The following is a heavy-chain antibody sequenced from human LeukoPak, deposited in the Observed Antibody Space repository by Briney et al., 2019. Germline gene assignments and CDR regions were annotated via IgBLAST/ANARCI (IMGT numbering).Heavy chain of an antibody. CDR3: AKDTASSWWYFDL. CDR1: GFTFSSYA. V-gene: IGHV3-23*01. D-gene: IGHD5-18*01. CDR2: ITGSGGST. J-gene: IGHJ2*01. Sequence: PGGSLRLSCAASGFTFSSYAMSWVRQAPGKGLEWVSAITGSGGSTYYADSVKGRFTISRDNSKNTLDLQMNSLRAEDTAVYYCAKDTASSWWYFDLWGRGTPVTVSS.